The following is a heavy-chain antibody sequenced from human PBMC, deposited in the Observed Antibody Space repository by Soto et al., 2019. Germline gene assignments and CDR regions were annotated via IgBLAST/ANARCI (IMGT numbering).Heavy chain of an antibody. CDR2: ISYDGSNK. Sequence: QVQLVESGGGVVQPGRSLRLSCAASGFTFSSYAMHWVRQAPGKGLEWVAVISYDGSNKYYADSVKGRFTISRDNSKNTLYLQMNSLRAEDTAVYYCAREGGAARPNDYWGQGTLDTVSS. V-gene: IGHV3-30-3*01. J-gene: IGHJ4*02. D-gene: IGHD6-6*01. CDR3: AREGGAARPNDY. CDR1: GFTFSSYA.